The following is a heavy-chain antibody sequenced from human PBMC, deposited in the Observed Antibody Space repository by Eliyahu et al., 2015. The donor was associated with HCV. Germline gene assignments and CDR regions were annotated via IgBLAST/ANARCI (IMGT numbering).Heavy chain of an antibody. CDR3: ARELGFARGMDV. J-gene: IGHJ6*02. V-gene: IGHV3-74*01. Sequence: EVQLVESGGGVAQPGGSLXLACXASGXXLRSYWXHWVRQAPGKGLVWLSRSNGDGSTISYAGSVKGRFTISRDNAKNTLYLQMNSLRAEDIAVYYCARELGFARGMDVWGHGTTVTVSS. CDR2: SNGDGSTI. CDR1: GXXLRSYW. D-gene: IGHD3-10*01.